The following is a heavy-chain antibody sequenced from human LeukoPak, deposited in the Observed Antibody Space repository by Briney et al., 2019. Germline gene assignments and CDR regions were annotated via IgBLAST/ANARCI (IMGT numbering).Heavy chain of an antibody. J-gene: IGHJ4*02. V-gene: IGHV3-7*03. Sequence: GGSLRLSCAASGFTFSSYWMSWVRQAPGKGLEWVANIKQDGSEKYYVDSVKGRFTISRDNTKNSLYLQMNSLRAEDTAVYYCAVPDYGDYALDYWGQGTLVTVSS. CDR2: IKQDGSEK. CDR1: GFTFSSYW. D-gene: IGHD4-17*01. CDR3: AVPDYGDYALDY.